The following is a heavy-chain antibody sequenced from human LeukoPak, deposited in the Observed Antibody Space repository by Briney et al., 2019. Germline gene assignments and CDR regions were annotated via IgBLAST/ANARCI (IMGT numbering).Heavy chain of an antibody. CDR2: IYYSGST. V-gene: IGHV4-59*01. Sequence: SETLSLTCTVSGGSISSYYWSWIRQPPGKGLEWIGYIYYSGSTNYNPSPKSRVTISVDTSKNQFSLKLSSVTAADTAVYYCARGGYDFWSGYPGYFDYWGQGTLVTVSS. J-gene: IGHJ4*02. D-gene: IGHD3-3*01. CDR1: GGSISSYY. CDR3: ARGGYDFWSGYPGYFDY.